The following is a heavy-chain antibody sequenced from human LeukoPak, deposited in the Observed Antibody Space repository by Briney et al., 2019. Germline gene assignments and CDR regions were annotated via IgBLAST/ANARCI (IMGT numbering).Heavy chain of an antibody. CDR1: GYTFTSYD. CDR2: ISAYNGNT. Sequence: ASVKVSCKASGYTFTSYDISWVRQAPGQGLEWMGWISAYNGNTNYAQKLQGRVTMTTDTSTSTAYMELRSLRSDDTAVYYCARDRLAGGSGSHCFDYWGQGTLVTVSS. J-gene: IGHJ4*02. V-gene: IGHV1-18*01. CDR3: ARDRLAGGSGSHCFDY. D-gene: IGHD3-10*01.